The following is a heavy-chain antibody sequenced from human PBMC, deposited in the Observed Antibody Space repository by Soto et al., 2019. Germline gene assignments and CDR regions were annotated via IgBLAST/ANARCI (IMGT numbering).Heavy chain of an antibody. V-gene: IGHV3-53*01. CDR3: ARDPPVTTDYGLDV. J-gene: IGHJ6*02. Sequence: PGGPLRLSCEASGFTVGSNFMTWVRQAPGKGLEWISFIYTDGSTYYTDSVRGRFTISRDDSKNTVYLQMNSLRAEDTAVYYCARDPPVTTDYGLDVWGQGTTVTVSS. CDR1: GFTVGSNF. CDR2: IYTDGST. D-gene: IGHD4-17*01.